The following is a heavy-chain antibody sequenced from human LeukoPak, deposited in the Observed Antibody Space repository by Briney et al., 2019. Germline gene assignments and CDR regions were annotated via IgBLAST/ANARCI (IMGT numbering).Heavy chain of an antibody. D-gene: IGHD3-10*01. CDR3: ARARLVYGSGSYHFDY. CDR2: IYSGGST. Sequence: PGGSLRLSCSASGFTVSSNYMSWVRQAPGKGLEWVSVIYSGGSTYYADSVKGRFTISRDNSKNTLYLQTNSLRAEDTAVYYCARARLVYGSGSYHFDYWGQGTLVTVSS. CDR1: GFTVSSNY. V-gene: IGHV3-66*02. J-gene: IGHJ4*02.